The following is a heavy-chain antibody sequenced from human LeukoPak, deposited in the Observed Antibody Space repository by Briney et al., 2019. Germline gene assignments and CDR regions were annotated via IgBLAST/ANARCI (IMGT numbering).Heavy chain of an antibody. J-gene: IGHJ4*02. V-gene: IGHV3-30*02. CDR2: IRYDGSNK. CDR3: AKGLRFLEWLHDY. CDR1: GFTFSSYG. Sequence: GGSLRLSCAASGFTFSSYGMHWVRQAPGKGLEWVAFIRYDGSNKYYADSVKGRFTISRDNSKNTLYLQMNSLRAEDTAVYYCAKGLRFLEWLHDYWGQGTLVTVSS. D-gene: IGHD3-3*01.